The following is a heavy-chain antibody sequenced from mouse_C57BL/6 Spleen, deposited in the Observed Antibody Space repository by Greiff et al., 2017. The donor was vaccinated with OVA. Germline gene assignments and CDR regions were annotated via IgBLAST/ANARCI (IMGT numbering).Heavy chain of an antibody. J-gene: IGHJ2*01. Sequence: VQLKQSGPELVKPGASVKIPCKASGYTFTDYNMDWVKQSHGKSLEWIGDINPNNGGTIYNQKFKGKATLTVDKSSSTAYMELRSLTSEDTAVYYCARNYYYGSSSYYFDYWGQGTTLTVSS. CDR1: GYTFTDYN. V-gene: IGHV1-18*01. D-gene: IGHD1-1*01. CDR3: ARNYYYGSSSYYFDY. CDR2: INPNNGGT.